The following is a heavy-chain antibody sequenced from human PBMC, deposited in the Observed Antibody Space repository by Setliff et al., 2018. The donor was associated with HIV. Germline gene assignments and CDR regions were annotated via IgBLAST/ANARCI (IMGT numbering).Heavy chain of an antibody. CDR1: GGSFGDYH. CDR2: IYGSGST. V-gene: IGHV4-4*09. J-gene: IGHJ5*02. Sequence: PSETLSLTCTLSGGSFGDYHWSWIRQPPGKGLEWIGYIYGSGSTGYNPSLTSRVTMSTDTPNNRFALKLTSVTAADTAVYYCAKRAVQDGTVTSSNWFDPWGQGTLVTVSS. D-gene: IGHD1-7*01. CDR3: AKRAVQDGTVTSSNWFDP.